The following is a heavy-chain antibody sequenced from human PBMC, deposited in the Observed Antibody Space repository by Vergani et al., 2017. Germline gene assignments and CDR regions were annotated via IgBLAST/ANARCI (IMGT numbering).Heavy chain of an antibody. CDR1: GVSIRSCGYY. D-gene: IGHD3-3*01. Sequence: QVQLQESGPGLVKPSQTLSLTCTVSGVSIRSCGYYWSWIPPHPGNGLEWIGYIYYRGSTYYNPPLKSRVTISVDTSKNQFSLKLSSVTAADTAVYYCARTRITIFGVVIRGYYFYYWSQGTLVTVSS. CDR3: ARTRITIFGVVIRGYYFYY. J-gene: IGHJ4*02. V-gene: IGHV4-31*03. CDR2: IYYRGST.